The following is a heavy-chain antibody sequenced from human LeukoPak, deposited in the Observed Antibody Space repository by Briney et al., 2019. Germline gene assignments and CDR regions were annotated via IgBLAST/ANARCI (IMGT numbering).Heavy chain of an antibody. CDR3: AAPSGAYLYYYYYYGMDV. D-gene: IGHD2-2*02. CDR2: IVVGSGNT. CDR1: GFTFTSSA. Sequence: GASVKVSCKASGFTFTSSAVQWVRQARGQRLEWIGWIVVGSGNTNYAQKFQERVTITRDMSTSTAYMEPSSLRSEDTAVYYCAAPSGAYLYYYYYYGMDVWGQGTTVTVSS. J-gene: IGHJ6*02. V-gene: IGHV1-58*01.